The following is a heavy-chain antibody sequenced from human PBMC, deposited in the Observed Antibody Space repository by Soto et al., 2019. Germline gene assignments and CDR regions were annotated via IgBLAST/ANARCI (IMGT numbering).Heavy chain of an antibody. V-gene: IGHV4-31*03. CDR1: GGSISSGGYY. Sequence: SETLSLTCTVSGGSISSGGYYWSRIRQHPGKGREWIGYIYYSGSTYYYPSLKTRVTISVDTSKNQFSLKLSSVTAADTAVYYCARELRGYSGYDIIDYWGKGTLATVSS. CDR2: IYYSGST. CDR3: ARELRGYSGYDIIDY. J-gene: IGHJ4*02. D-gene: IGHD5-12*01.